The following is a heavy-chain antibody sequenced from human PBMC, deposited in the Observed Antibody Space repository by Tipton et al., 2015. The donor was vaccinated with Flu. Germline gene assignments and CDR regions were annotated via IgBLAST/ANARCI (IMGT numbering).Heavy chain of an antibody. Sequence: VQLVQSGAEVKKPGESLKISCKAFGNGFTNYWIGWVRQKPGKGLEWMGIVYPDDGDARYRPSFQGQVTISADKPINTAYLQWSSLKASDTAMYYCARVDYYDSSGQSPSKPFDMWGQGTMVTVSS. V-gene: IGHV5-51*04. J-gene: IGHJ3*02. CDR3: ARVDYYDSSGQSPSKPFDM. D-gene: IGHD6-19*01. CDR2: VYPDDGDA. CDR1: GNGFTNYW.